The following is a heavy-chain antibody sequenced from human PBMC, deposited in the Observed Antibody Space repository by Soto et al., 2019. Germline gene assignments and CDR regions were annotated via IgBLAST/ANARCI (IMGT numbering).Heavy chain of an antibody. D-gene: IGHD6-13*01. J-gene: IGHJ4*02. V-gene: IGHV1-18*01. Sequence: ASVKVSCKASGYTFTSYGISWVRQAPGQGLEWMGWISAYNGNTNYAQKFQGRVTMTEDTSTDTAYMELSSLRSEDTAVYYCATLWGIAVDYWGQGTLVTVSS. CDR1: GYTFTSYG. CDR2: ISAYNGNT. CDR3: ATLWGIAVDY.